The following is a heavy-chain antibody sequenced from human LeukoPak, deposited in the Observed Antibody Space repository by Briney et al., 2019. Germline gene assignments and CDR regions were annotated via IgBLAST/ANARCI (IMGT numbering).Heavy chain of an antibody. V-gene: IGHV1-18*01. CDR2: ISAYNGNA. CDR1: AYTFTSYG. Sequence: ASVKVSCKASAYTFTSYGISWVRQAPGQGLEWMGWISAYNGNANYAQKLQGRVTMTTDTSTSTAYMELRSLRSDDTAVYYCAREIGPRQLHLWGSAFDYWGQGTLVTVSS. J-gene: IGHJ4*02. D-gene: IGHD5-18*01. CDR3: AREIGPRQLHLWGSAFDY.